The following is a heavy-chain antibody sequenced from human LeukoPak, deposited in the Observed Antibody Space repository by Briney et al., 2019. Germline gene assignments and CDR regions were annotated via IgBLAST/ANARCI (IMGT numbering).Heavy chain of an antibody. CDR3: ARGVHCSNGVCYRGGLDY. D-gene: IGHD2-8*01. Sequence: GGSLRLSCAASGFTFSSHAMHWVRQAPGKGLEWVAVISYDGSNKYYADSVKGQFTISTDNSKNTLYLQVNTLRPEDAAVYYCARGVHCSNGVCYRGGLDYWGQGTLVTVSS. CDR1: GFTFSSHA. J-gene: IGHJ4*02. V-gene: IGHV3-30-3*01. CDR2: ISYDGSNK.